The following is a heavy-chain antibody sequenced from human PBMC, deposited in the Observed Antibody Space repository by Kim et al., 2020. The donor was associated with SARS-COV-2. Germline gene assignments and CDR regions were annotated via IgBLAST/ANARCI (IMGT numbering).Heavy chain of an antibody. J-gene: IGHJ4*02. CDR3: ARDYNWKLDC. Sequence: SKEFYVDSVKGRFTVSRDNAKDSLILQMNSLRAEDTAVYFCARDYNWKLDCGGQGTLVTVSS. CDR2: SKE. D-gene: IGHD1-1*01. V-gene: IGHV3-7*03.